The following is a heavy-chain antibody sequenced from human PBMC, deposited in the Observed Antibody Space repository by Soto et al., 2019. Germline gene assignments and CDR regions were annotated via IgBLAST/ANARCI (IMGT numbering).Heavy chain of an antibody. D-gene: IGHD1-26*01. Sequence: EVQLVESGGGLVQPGGSLRLSCAASGFSLRDHFMDWVRQAPGKGLEWVGRSGNRGNSYTTKYAAAVEGRFTVSRDESKNSSYLQMNNLRAEDTAVYYCARGYHSFDAWGQGTVVTVSS. CDR3: ARGYHSFDA. CDR2: SGNRGNSYTT. V-gene: IGHV3-72*01. CDR1: GFSLRDHF. J-gene: IGHJ3*01.